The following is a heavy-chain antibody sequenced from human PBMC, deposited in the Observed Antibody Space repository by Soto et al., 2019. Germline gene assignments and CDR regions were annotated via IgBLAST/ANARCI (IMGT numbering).Heavy chain of an antibody. CDR1: GGSFSGYY. D-gene: IGHD6-6*01. J-gene: IGHJ5*02. Sequence: PSETLSLTCAVYGGSFSGYYWSWIRQPPGKGLEWIGEINHSGSTNYNPSLKSRVTISVDTSKNQFSLKLSSVTAADTAVYYCARAVTGSSRVGFDPWGQGTLVTVSS. V-gene: IGHV4-34*01. CDR3: ARAVTGSSRVGFDP. CDR2: INHSGST.